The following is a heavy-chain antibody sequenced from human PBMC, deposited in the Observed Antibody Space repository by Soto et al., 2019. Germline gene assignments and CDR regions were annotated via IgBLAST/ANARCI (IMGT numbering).Heavy chain of an antibody. V-gene: IGHV1-69*02. J-gene: IGHJ5*02. D-gene: IGHD1-1*01. CDR1: GNTLNTDT. Sequence: QVQLVQSGAEVKKPGSSVKVSCKPSGNTLNTDTITWLRQATGQGLEWMGRIIPVIGVGTYAQKFQDRVTITADKSTTTVYMEVTSLTSEDTATYYCAIGRTGSNGYYWAWGQGNQVTVS. CDR2: IIPVIGVG. CDR3: AIGRTGSNGYYWA.